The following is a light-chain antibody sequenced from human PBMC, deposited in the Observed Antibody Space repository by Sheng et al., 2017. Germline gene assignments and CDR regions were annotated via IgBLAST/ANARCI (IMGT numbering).Light chain of an antibody. Sequence: EIVLTQSPGTLSVSPGQRATLSCRASQSVSSSYLAWHQQRPGQPPRLLIYASATRATGVPDRFSGTGSATDFTLTINRLEAEDFAVYYCQQYGDLPWTFGQGTKVEIK. CDR2: ASA. V-gene: IGKV3-20*01. CDR3: QQYGDLPWT. CDR1: QSVSSSY. J-gene: IGKJ1*01.